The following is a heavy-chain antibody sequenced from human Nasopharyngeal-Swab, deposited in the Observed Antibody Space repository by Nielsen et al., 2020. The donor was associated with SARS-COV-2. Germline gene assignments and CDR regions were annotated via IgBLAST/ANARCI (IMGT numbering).Heavy chain of an antibody. D-gene: IGHD2-8*02. Sequence: WIRQCPGKGLEWIGEIYYSGSTTYNPSLKSRVTMSMDRSKNQFSLNLNSVTAADTAVYYCATKDYSGPYWPDFDFWGQGTLVTVSS. CDR3: ATKDYSGPYWPDFDF. CDR2: IYYSGST. V-gene: IGHV4-28*01. J-gene: IGHJ4*02.